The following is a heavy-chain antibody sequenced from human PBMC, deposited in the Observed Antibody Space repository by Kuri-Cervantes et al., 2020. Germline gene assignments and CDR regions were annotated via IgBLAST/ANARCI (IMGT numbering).Heavy chain of an antibody. Sequence: GESLKISCAASGFTFNTYAMSWVRQAPGKGLQWVSAISGSGGSTYYADSVKGRFTISRDNSKDTLYLQMNSLRAEDTALYYCAKVLGPDYGMDVWGQGTTVTVSS. CDR2: ISGSGGST. J-gene: IGHJ6*02. V-gene: IGHV3-23*01. CDR1: GFTFNTYA. CDR3: AKVLGPDYGMDV.